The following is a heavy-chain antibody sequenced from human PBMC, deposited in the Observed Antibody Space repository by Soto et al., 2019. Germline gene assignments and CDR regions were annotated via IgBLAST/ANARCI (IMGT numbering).Heavy chain of an antibody. CDR3: ARDYSSSWYYSYYYGMDV. CDR2: INHSGST. Sequence: WETLSLTCSVYGWSFSGYEWSWIPQPPGNGLEWIGEINHSGSTNYNPSLKSRVTISVDTSKNQFSLKLSSVTAADTAVYYCARDYSSSWYYSYYYGMDVWGQGTTVTVSS. D-gene: IGHD6-13*01. V-gene: IGHV4-34*01. J-gene: IGHJ6*01. CDR1: GWSFSGYE.